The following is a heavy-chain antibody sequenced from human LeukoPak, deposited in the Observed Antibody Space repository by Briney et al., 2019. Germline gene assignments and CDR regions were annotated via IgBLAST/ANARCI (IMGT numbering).Heavy chain of an antibody. CDR1: GGSISSGDYY. Sequence: PSQTLSLTCTVSGGSISSGDYYWSWIRQPPGKGLEWIGYIYYSGSTYYNPSLKSRVTISVDTSKNQFSLKLSSVTAADTAVYYCARDCGDSSGCPFDYWGQGTLVTVPS. CDR2: IYYSGST. D-gene: IGHD3-22*01. V-gene: IGHV4-30-4*08. CDR3: ARDCGDSSGCPFDY. J-gene: IGHJ4*02.